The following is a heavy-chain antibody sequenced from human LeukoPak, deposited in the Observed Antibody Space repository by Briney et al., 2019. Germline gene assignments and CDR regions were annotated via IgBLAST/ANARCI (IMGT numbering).Heavy chain of an antibody. J-gene: IGHJ6*03. CDR2: ISAYNGNT. D-gene: IGHD3-10*01. Sequence: ASVKVSCKASGYTFTSYGISWVRQAPGQGLEWMGWISAYNGNTNYAQKLQGRVTMTTDTSTSTAYMELRSLRSDDTAVYYCALTYGSGSYSLYYYMDVWGKGTTVTVSS. V-gene: IGHV1-18*01. CDR3: ALTYGSGSYSLYYYMDV. CDR1: GYTFTSYG.